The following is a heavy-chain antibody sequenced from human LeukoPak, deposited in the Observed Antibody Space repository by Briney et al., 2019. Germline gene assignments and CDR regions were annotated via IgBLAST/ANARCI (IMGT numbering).Heavy chain of an antibody. CDR3: ARGIEKTYYH. CDR1: GYTFTGFY. CDR2: INAASGGT. Sequence: GASVKVSCKASGYTFTGFYMHWVRQAPGQGLEWMGCINAASGGTNYAQKFQGRVTMTRDTSITTAYMELSSLRSDDTAVYYCARGIEKTYYHWGQGTLVTVSS. J-gene: IGHJ4*02. D-gene: IGHD3-16*01. V-gene: IGHV1-2*02.